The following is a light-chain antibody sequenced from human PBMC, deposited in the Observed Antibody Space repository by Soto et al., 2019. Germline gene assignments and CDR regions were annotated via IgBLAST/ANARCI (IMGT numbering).Light chain of an antibody. Sequence: AIRMTQSPSSFSASTGDRITITCRASQGISSYLAWYQQKPGKAPKLLIYAASTLQSGVPSRFSGSGSGTDFPLTISCLQSEDFANYYCQQYCSYPFTFGPGTKVDIK. CDR3: QQYCSYPFT. CDR2: AAS. J-gene: IGKJ3*01. V-gene: IGKV1-8*01. CDR1: QGISSY.